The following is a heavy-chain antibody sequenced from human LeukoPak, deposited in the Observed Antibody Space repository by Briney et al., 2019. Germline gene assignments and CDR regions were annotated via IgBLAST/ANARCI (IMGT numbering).Heavy chain of an antibody. V-gene: IGHV3-30*02. CDR1: GVTFRSYG. CDR3: AKGSAHEAQYYYYYMDV. CDR2: IRYDGTNK. D-gene: IGHD6-19*01. J-gene: IGHJ6*03. Sequence: GGSLRLSCAASGVTFRSYGMHWGRQAPGKGLEWGAMIRYDGTNKYYADSVKGRFTISRDNSKNTLYLQMNSLRAEDTAVYYCAKGSAHEAQYYYYYMDVWGKGTTVTISS.